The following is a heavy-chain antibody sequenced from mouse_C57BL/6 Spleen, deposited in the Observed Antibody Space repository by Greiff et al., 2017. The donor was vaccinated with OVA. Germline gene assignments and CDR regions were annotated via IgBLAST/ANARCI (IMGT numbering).Heavy chain of an antibody. CDR3: ARDAYGSSLFAY. J-gene: IGHJ3*01. V-gene: IGHV1-53*01. Sequence: QVQLQQPGTELVKPGASVKLSCKASGYTFTSYWMHWVKQRPGQGLEWIGNINPSNGGTNYNEKFKSKATLPVDKSSSTAYMQLSSLTSEDSAVYYCARDAYGSSLFAYWGQGTLVTVSA. D-gene: IGHD1-1*01. CDR1: GYTFTSYW. CDR2: INPSNGGT.